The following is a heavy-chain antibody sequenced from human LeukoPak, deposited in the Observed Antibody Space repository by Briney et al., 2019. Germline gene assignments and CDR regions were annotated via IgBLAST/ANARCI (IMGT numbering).Heavy chain of an antibody. CDR3: AKNLYCGGGSCYPSALGMNV. CDR1: GFTFSSYA. D-gene: IGHD2-15*01. V-gene: IGHV3-23*01. CDR2: ISGSGNRT. J-gene: IGHJ6*02. Sequence: GGSLRLSCAASGFTFSSYAMSWVRQAPGKGLEWVSSISGSGNRTYYADSVKGRFTISRDNSKNTLFLQMNSLRAEDTAVYYCAKNLYCGGGSCYPSALGMNVWGQGTTVTVSS.